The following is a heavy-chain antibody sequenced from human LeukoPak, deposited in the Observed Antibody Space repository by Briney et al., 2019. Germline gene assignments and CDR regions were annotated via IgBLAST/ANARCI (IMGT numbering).Heavy chain of an antibody. CDR3: ARNPIEMATIREFDY. CDR1: GYSFTSYW. D-gene: IGHD5-24*01. CDR2: IYPGDSDT. J-gene: IGHJ4*02. V-gene: IGHV5-51*01. Sequence: GESLKSSCKGSGYSFTSYWIGWVRQMPGKGLEWMGIIYPGDSDTRYSPSFQGQVTISADKSISTAYLQWSSLKASDTAMYYCARNPIEMATIREFDYWGQGTLVTVSS.